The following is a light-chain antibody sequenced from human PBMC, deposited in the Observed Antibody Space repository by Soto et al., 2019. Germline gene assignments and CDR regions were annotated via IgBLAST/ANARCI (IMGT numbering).Light chain of an antibody. V-gene: IGKV3-15*01. Sequence: EIVTTQSPATLSVSPGEIATLSCRPSQSVSSNLAFYHQKPAQAPRLLIYGASAPPTGIPATLSDSGSGTKFTLPISGLQSEGFAVYYCQQYNNWPPRAFGQG. CDR1: QSVSSN. J-gene: IGKJ1*01. CDR2: GAS. CDR3: QQYNNWPPRA.